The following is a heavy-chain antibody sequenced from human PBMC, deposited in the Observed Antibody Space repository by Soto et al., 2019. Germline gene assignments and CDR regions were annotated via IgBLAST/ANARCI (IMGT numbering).Heavy chain of an antibody. V-gene: IGHV3-23*01. D-gene: IGHD2-15*01. Sequence: EVQLLQSGGGWVQPGGSLRLSCAASGFTSSSYAMSWVRQVPGKALEWVSAISGDGGTTYYADSVKGRFTISRDNSKNTLSVQMNSLRVEDTAVYYCAKEPKAALWTPRSQFYFDSWGQGTLVTVSS. CDR2: ISGDGGTT. CDR1: GFTSSSYA. CDR3: AKEPKAALWTPRSQFYFDS. J-gene: IGHJ4*02.